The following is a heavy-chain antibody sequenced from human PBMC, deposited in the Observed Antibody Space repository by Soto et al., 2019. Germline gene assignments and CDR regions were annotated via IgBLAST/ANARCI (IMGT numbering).Heavy chain of an antibody. Sequence: QVQLVESGGGVVQPGRSLRLSCAASGFTFSSYGMHWVRQAPGKGLEWVAVIWYDGSNKYYADSVKGRFTISRDNSKNTPYLQMNSLRAEDTAAYYCARDRVAATTPYMDVWGKGTTVTVSS. CDR2: IWYDGSNK. CDR1: GFTFSSYG. J-gene: IGHJ6*03. V-gene: IGHV3-33*01. D-gene: IGHD2-15*01. CDR3: ARDRVAATTPYMDV.